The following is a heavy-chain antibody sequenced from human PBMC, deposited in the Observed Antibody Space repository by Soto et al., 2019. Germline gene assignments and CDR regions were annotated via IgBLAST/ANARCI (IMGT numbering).Heavy chain of an antibody. J-gene: IGHJ5*01. V-gene: IGHV1-8*01. CDR2: MNPNSGNT. CDR3: ARSDGYNFNWVDS. CDR1: GYTFATYD. D-gene: IGHD2-21*01. Sequence: QVQLVQSGAEVKTPGASVKVSCKASGYTFATYDINWVRQAPGQGLEWMGWMNPNSGNTGYAQKFQGRLTMTRDTALSVAHLELSSLRNEDTAVYYCARSDGYNFNWVDSWCQGTLVTVSA.